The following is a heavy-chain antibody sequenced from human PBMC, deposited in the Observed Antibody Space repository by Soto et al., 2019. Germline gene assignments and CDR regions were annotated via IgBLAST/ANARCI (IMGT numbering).Heavy chain of an antibody. J-gene: IGHJ6*04. D-gene: IGHD4-17*01. CDR3: ARTTTGAPYGMDV. CDR1: GYSFTSYW. V-gene: IGHV5-51*01. CDR2: IYPCESDT. Sequence: GEYLKISCKGSGYSFTSYWIGWVRQIPWKGLEWMGIIYPCESDTRYSPSFQGQVTISADKSISTAYLQWSSLKASDTAMYYCARTTTGAPYGMDVWGEGTTVTVSS.